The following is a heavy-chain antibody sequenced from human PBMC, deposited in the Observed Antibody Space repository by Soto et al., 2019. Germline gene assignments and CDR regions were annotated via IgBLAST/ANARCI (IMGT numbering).Heavy chain of an antibody. CDR2: IIPIFDTA. V-gene: IGHV1-69*01. J-gene: IGHJ3*02. Sequence: QVQLVQSGTEVGEPGSSVTVSRKASGGTFTRSAISWVRQAPGQGLEWMGGIIPIFDTANYAQRFQGAVTITADESTSTAYLELSSLKSEDTAVYYCARGGYSGSYWDAFDIWGQGTMVTVSS. CDR3: ARGGYSGSYWDAFDI. D-gene: IGHD1-26*01. CDR1: GGTFTRSA.